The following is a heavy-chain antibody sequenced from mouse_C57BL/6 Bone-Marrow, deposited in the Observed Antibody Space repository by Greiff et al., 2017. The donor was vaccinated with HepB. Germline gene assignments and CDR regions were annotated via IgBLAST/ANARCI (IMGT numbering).Heavy chain of an antibody. CDR3: ARDYYGSSYDWYFDV. CDR2: IDPANGNT. Sequence: DVQLQESVAELVRPGASVKLSCTASGFNIKNTYMHWVKQRPEQGLEWIGRIDPANGNTKYAPKFQGKATITADTSSNTAYLQLSSLTSEDTAIYYCARDYYGSSYDWYFDVWGTGTTVTVSS. D-gene: IGHD1-1*01. CDR1: GFNIKNTY. V-gene: IGHV14-3*01. J-gene: IGHJ1*03.